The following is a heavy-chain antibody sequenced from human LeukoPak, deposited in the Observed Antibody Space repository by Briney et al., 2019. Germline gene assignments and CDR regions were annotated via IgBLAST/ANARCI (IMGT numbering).Heavy chain of an antibody. J-gene: IGHJ5*02. Sequence: PSETLSLTCSVSDDSFSTHYWTWIRQPPGKGLEWIGYISSIGSTNYNPSLKSRVTISVDTSKKRFSLKMTSVTAADTAVYYCARGGRRGWFDPWGQGTLVTVSS. V-gene: IGHV4-59*11. CDR3: ARGGRRGWFDP. CDR2: ISSIGST. CDR1: DDSFSTHY.